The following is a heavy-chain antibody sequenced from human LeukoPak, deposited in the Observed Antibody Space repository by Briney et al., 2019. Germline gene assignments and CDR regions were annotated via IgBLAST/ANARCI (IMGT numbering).Heavy chain of an antibody. J-gene: IGHJ4*02. CDR1: GYTFTSYA. CDR2: INAGNGNT. Sequence: ASVKVSCKGSGYTFTSYAMHWVRQAPGQRLEWMGWINAGNGNTKYSQKFQGRVTITRDTSASTAYMELSSLRSEDTAVYYCARVREYYDSSGYYDYWGQGTLVTVSS. V-gene: IGHV1-3*01. CDR3: ARVREYYDSSGYYDY. D-gene: IGHD3-22*01.